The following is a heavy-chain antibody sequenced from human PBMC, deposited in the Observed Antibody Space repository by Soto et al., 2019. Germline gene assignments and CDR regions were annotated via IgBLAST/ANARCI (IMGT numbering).Heavy chain of an antibody. D-gene: IGHD3-22*01. J-gene: IGHJ5*02. V-gene: IGHV4-30-2*05. Sequence: KTSETLSLTCAVSDDSISSGGYSWNWIRQPPGKGLEWIGYIYYSGSTYYNPSLKSRVTISVDTSKNQFSLKLSSVTAADTAVYYCARAGDHYDSSGYYYFWFDPWGQGTLVTVSS. CDR1: DDSISSGGYS. CDR2: IYYSGST. CDR3: ARAGDHYDSSGYYYFWFDP.